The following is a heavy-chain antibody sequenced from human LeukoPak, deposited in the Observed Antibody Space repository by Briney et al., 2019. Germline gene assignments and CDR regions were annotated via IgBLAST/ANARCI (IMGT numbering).Heavy chain of an antibody. CDR2: IIPIFGTA. V-gene: IGHV1-69*05. Sequence: SVKVSCKASGGTFSSYAISWVRQAPGQGREGRGGIIPIFGTANYAQKFQGRVTITTDESTSTAYMELSSLSSEETAVYYCARDYYDSSGYPNPTWFDPWGQGTLVTVSS. CDR3: ARDYYDSSGYPNPTWFDP. CDR1: GGTFSSYA. D-gene: IGHD3-22*01. J-gene: IGHJ5*02.